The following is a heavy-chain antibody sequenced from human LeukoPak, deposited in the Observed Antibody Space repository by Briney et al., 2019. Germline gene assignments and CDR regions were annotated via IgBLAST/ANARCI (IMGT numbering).Heavy chain of an antibody. CDR1: GGSISSSSYY. Sequence: PSETLSLTCTVSGGSISSSSYYWGWIRQPPGKGLEWIGSIYYSGSTYYNPSLKSRVTISVDTSKNQFSLKLSSVTAADTAVYYCARGADTAMEFDYWGQGTLVTVSS. J-gene: IGHJ4*02. V-gene: IGHV4-39*01. CDR2: IYYSGST. CDR3: ARGADTAMEFDY. D-gene: IGHD5-18*01.